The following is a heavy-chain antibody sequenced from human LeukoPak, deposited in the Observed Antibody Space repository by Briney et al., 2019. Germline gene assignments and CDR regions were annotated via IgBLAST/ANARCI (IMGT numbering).Heavy chain of an antibody. J-gene: IGHJ4*02. CDR1: GFTFSTYA. CDR3: ARGVGCSSTSCYYSDY. Sequence: AGGSLRLSCAASGFTFSTYAMSWVCQAPGKGLEWVSAISGSGGSTYYADSVKGRFTISRDNSKNTLYLQMNSLRVEDTAVYYCARGVGCSSTSCYYSDYWGQGTLVIVSS. D-gene: IGHD2-2*01. CDR2: ISGSGGST. V-gene: IGHV3-23*01.